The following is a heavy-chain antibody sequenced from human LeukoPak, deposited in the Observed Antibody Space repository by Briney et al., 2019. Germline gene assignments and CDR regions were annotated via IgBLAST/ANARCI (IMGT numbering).Heavy chain of an antibody. J-gene: IGHJ3*02. V-gene: IGHV3-23*01. CDR2: FSGSGDNT. D-gene: IGHD6-13*01. Sequence: TGGSLRLSCAASGFTFSSYAMSWVRQAPGKGLEWVSGFSGSGDNTYYAEYVKGRFTISRDNSKNTLYLQMNSLRAEDTAVYYCARGAPAGPFDAFDIWGQGTMVTVSS. CDR3: ARGAPAGPFDAFDI. CDR1: GFTFSSYA.